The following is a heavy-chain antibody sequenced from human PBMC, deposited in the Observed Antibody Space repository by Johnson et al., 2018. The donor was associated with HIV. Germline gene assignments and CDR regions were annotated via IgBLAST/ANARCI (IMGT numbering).Heavy chain of an antibody. D-gene: IGHD6-6*01. Sequence: HVQLVESGGGVVQPGRSLRLSCAASGFTFSNFGMHWVRQAPGKGLEWVAVIWYDGSNKYYADSVKGRFTISRDNSKNTLYLQMNSLRAEDTAVYYCARVYSGSSAHAFDIWGQGTMVTVSS. CDR3: ARVYSGSSAHAFDI. CDR2: IWYDGSNK. V-gene: IGHV3-30*19. J-gene: IGHJ3*02. CDR1: GFTFSNFG.